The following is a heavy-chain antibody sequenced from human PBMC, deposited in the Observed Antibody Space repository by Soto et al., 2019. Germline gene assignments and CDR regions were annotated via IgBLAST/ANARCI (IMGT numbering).Heavy chain of an antibody. D-gene: IGHD4-17*01. CDR1: GGTFSSYT. J-gene: IGHJ6*02. V-gene: IGHV1-69*02. CDR2: IIPILGIA. Sequence: QVQLVQSGAEVKKPGPSVKVSCKASGGTFSSYTISWVRQAPGQGLEWMGRIIPILGIANYAQKFQGRVTITADKSTSTAYMELSSLRSEDTVVYYCAMWGYGDYVPQRYYYGMDVWGQGTTVTVSS. CDR3: AMWGYGDYVPQRYYYGMDV.